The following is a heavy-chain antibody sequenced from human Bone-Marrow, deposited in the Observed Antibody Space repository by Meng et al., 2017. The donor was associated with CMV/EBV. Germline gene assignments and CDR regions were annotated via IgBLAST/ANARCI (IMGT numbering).Heavy chain of an antibody. CDR2: IYSGGST. Sequence: GESLKISCAASGFTVSSNYMSWVRQAPGKGLEWVSVIYSGGSTYYADSVKGRFTISRANSKNTLYLQMTSLRAEDTAVYYCGKDGLTICGVAADYWGQGTLVTVSS. V-gene: IGHV3-53*01. J-gene: IGHJ4*02. CDR3: GKDGLTICGVAADY. D-gene: IGHD3-3*01. CDR1: GFTVSSNY.